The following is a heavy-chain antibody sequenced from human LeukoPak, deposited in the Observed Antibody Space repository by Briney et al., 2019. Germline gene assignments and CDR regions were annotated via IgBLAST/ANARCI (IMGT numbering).Heavy chain of an antibody. CDR2: IKQDGSEK. CDR3: ARDRDGPPPDY. Sequence: GGSLRLSCTVSGFTFRSYWMSWVRQAPGKGLEWVANIKQDGSEKYYVDSVKGRFTISRNNAKNSLYLQMNSLRAEDTAVYYCARDRDGPPPDYWGQGTLVTVSS. J-gene: IGHJ4*02. V-gene: IGHV3-7*01. CDR1: GFTFRSYW. D-gene: IGHD3-10*01.